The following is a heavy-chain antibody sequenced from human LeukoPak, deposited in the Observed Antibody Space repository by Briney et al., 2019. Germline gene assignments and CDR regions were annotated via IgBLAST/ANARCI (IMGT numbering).Heavy chain of an antibody. V-gene: IGHV3-23*01. D-gene: IGHD6-19*01. J-gene: IGHJ4*02. CDR3: AKARYSTGWYVFDY. CDR1: GFTFSKFV. Sequence: PGGSLRLSCAASGFTFSKFVLTWVRQAPGKGLEWVSSISGSGDSPNYADSVKGRFTISRDNSKNTVYLQMNGLRAEDAAVYYCAKARYSTGWYVFDYWGQGTLVTVSS. CDR2: ISGSGDSP.